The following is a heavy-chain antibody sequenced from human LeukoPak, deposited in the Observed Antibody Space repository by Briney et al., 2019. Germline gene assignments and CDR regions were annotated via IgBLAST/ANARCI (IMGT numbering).Heavy chain of an antibody. Sequence: GGSLRLSCAASGFTFSNYNMNWVRQAPGKAMEWVSSITSSGTYIFYADSVKGRFTISRDNAKNSLYLQMNSLRAEDTAVYYCARDPDAYGGNSGGYFDLWGRGTLVTVS. CDR3: ARDPDAYGGNSGGYFDL. J-gene: IGHJ2*01. CDR1: GFTFSNYN. CDR2: ITSSGTYI. V-gene: IGHV3-21*01. D-gene: IGHD4-23*01.